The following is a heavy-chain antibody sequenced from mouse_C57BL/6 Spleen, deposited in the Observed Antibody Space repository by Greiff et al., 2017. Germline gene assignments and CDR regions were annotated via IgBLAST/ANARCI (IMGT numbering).Heavy chain of an antibody. CDR2: IDPSDSYT. CDR1: GYTFTSYW. Sequence: QVQLQQPGAELVMPGASVKLSCKASGYTFTSYWMHWVKQRPGQGLEWIGEIDPSDSYTNYNHKFKGKSTLTVDKSSSTAYLQLSSLTSEDTAVYYCARSGGNYQLGYWGQGTTLTVSS. CDR3: ARSGGNYQLGY. V-gene: IGHV1-69*01. J-gene: IGHJ2*01. D-gene: IGHD2-1*01.